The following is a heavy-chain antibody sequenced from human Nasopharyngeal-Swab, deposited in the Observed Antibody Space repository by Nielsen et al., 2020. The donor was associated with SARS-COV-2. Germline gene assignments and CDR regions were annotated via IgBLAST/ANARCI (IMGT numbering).Heavy chain of an antibody. D-gene: IGHD6-13*01. V-gene: IGHV4-34*01. J-gene: IGHJ5*02. CDR3: ARSRYTSSWYGVRNWFDP. CDR2: INHSGST. CDR1: GGSFSGYY. Sequence: SETLSLTCAVYGGSFSGYYWNRIRQPPGKGLEWIGEINHSGSTNYNPSLKSRVTISLDPSKNQFSLKLSSVTAADTAVYYCARSRYTSSWYGVRNWFDPWGQGTLVTVSS.